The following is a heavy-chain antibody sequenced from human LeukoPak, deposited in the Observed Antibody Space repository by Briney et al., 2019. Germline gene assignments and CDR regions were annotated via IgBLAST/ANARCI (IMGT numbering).Heavy chain of an antibody. CDR1: GYPFTSYD. V-gene: IGHV1-8*01. Sequence: ASVKVSCKASGYPFTSYDINWVPQATAQGLEWMGWMNPNSGNTGYAQKSQGRVTMTRNTSISTAYMELSSRRSEDTAVHYCARGIRGRRTFDQWAQGTLVPVSS. D-gene: IGHD3-16*01. J-gene: IGHJ4*02. CDR3: ARGIRGRRTFDQ. CDR2: MNPNSGNT.